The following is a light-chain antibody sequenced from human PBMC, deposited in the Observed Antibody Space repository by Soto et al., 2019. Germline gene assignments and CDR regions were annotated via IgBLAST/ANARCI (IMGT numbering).Light chain of an antibody. CDR3: SSYETTSARG. CDR2: EVS. J-gene: IGLJ1*01. V-gene: IGLV2-14*01. Sequence: QSVLTQPASVSGSPGQSTTISCTGTRGNVGAFNFVSWYQQYAGKAPKLIIYEVSNRPSGVSNRFSGSKSGNTASLTISGLQAEDEADYYCSSYETTSARGFGTGTKVTVL. CDR1: RGNVGAFNF.